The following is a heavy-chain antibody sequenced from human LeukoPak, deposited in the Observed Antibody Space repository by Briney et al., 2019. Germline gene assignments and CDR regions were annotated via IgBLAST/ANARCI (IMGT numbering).Heavy chain of an antibody. Sequence: GGSLRLSCAASGFTFSSYAMHWVRQAPGKGLEWVAVISYDGSNKYYADSVKGRFTISRDNSKITLYLQMNSLRAEDTAVYYCARDRTSWGRPFGAFDIWGQGTMVTVSS. CDR1: GFTFSSYA. J-gene: IGHJ3*02. D-gene: IGHD3-16*01. CDR3: ARDRTSWGRPFGAFDI. CDR2: ISYDGSNK. V-gene: IGHV3-30*04.